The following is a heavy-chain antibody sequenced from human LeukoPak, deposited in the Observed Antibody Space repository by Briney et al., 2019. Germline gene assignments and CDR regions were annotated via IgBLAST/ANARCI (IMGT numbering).Heavy chain of an antibody. V-gene: IGHV4-61*08. CDR1: GGSISSGGYS. CDR2: IYYSGCT. J-gene: IGHJ4*02. Sequence: SETLSLTCAVSGGSISSGGYSWSWIRQPLGKGLEWIGYIYYSGCTNYNPSLKSRVTISVDTSKNQFSLKLSSVTAADTAVYYCARTEWSYDFWSGYFFDYWGQGTLVTVSS. CDR3: ARTEWSYDFWSGYFFDY. D-gene: IGHD3-3*01.